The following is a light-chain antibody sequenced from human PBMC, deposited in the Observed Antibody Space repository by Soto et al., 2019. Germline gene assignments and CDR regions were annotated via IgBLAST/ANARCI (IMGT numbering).Light chain of an antibody. CDR3: EKYGSSLRSLPII. V-gene: IGKV3D-20*01. CDR1: QSVSSSY. CDR2: DAS. J-gene: IGKJ5*01. Sequence: EIVLTQSPATLSLSPGERATLSCGASQSVSSSYLAWYQQKPGLAPRLRIDDASSRATGIPDGFSGSGSGTHCTLTVSRLEPEDFAVYYCEKYGSSLRSLPIIFGQGTRLEIK.